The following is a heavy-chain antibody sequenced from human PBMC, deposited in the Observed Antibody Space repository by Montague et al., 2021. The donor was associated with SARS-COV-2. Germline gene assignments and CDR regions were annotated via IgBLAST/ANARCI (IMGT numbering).Heavy chain of an antibody. Sequence: SETRSLTCTVSGGSITNNIDYWAWIRRPPGEGLEWIGSIYYTGNTYYNPSLKSRVTISVVTSKNHFTLKLSSVTAAETAVYYCARLKRYFDSSGSPSAFDFWGQGTKVTVSS. V-gene: IGHV4-39*02. J-gene: IGHJ3*01. CDR2: IYYTGNT. CDR1: GGSITNNIDY. D-gene: IGHD3-22*01. CDR3: ARLKRYFDSSGSPSAFDF.